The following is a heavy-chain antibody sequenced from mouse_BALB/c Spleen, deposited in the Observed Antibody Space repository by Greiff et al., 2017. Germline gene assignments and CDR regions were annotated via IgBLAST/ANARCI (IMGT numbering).Heavy chain of an antibody. V-gene: IGHV5-6*01. CDR2: ISSGGSYT. CDR1: GFTFSSYG. D-gene: IGHD2-2*01. CDR3: ARQGLRLGFDY. Sequence: EVKLVESGGDLVKPGGSLKLSCAASGFTFSSYGMSWVRQTPDKRLEWVATISSGGSYTYYPDSVKGRFTISRDNAKNTLYLQMSSLKSEDTAMYYCARQGLRLGFDYWGQGTTLTVSS. J-gene: IGHJ2*01.